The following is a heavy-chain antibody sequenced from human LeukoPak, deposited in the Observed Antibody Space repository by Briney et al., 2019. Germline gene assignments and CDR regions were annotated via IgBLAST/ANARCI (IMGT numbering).Heavy chain of an antibody. Sequence: PGGSLRLSCAASGFTFSSYALSWVGQAPGKGLEWFSGMSGSGGSTYYADSVKGRFTISRDNSKNTLYLQMNSLRAEDTAVYYCAKDTTGTTAFLFGSWGQGTLVTVSS. D-gene: IGHD1-7*01. CDR1: GFTFSSYA. J-gene: IGHJ5*02. CDR3: AKDTTGTTAFLFGS. V-gene: IGHV3-23*01. CDR2: MSGSGGST.